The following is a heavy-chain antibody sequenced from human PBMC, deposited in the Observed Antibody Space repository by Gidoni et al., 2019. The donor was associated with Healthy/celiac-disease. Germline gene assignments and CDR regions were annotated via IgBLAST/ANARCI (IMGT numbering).Heavy chain of an antibody. CDR2: TYYSGST. CDR3: NRVVEVDDYGGNPSDAFDI. CDR1: GGSISSGDYY. D-gene: IGHD4-17*01. V-gene: IGHV4-30-4*01. J-gene: IGHJ3*02. Sequence: PSQTLSLTCTVSGGSISSGDYYWRWIRQPPGKGLEWIVYTYYSGSTYYNPALKSRVNISVDTSKNQVSLKLSSVNAADTAVYYCNRVVEVDDYGGNPSDAFDIWGQGTMVTVSS.